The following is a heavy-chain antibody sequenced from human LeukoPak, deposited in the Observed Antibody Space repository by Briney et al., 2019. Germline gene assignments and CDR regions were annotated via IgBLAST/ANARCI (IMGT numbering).Heavy chain of an antibody. Sequence: GGSLRLSCAASGFTFNNYGMHWVRQAPGKGLEWVAVISYDGSNTYYADSVKGRFTISRDSSKNTLYLQMNSLRAEDTAVYYCARDFVWGAAAGFYFDYWGQGTLVTVSS. CDR1: GFTFNNYG. CDR3: ARDFVWGAAAGFYFDY. V-gene: IGHV3-30*03. D-gene: IGHD6-13*01. CDR2: ISYDGSNT. J-gene: IGHJ4*02.